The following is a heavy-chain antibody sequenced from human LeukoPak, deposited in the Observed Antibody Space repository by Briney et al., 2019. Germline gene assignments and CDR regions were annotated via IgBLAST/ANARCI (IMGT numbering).Heavy chain of an antibody. J-gene: IGHJ4*02. Sequence: ASVKVSCKASGYTFTGYYMHWVRQAPGQGLDWMGWINPNSGGTNYAQKFQGRVTMTRDTSISTAYMELSRLRSDDTAVYYCARDSAQVGATGPFDYWGQGTLVTVSS. CDR1: GYTFTGYY. V-gene: IGHV1-2*02. D-gene: IGHD1-26*01. CDR2: INPNSGGT. CDR3: ARDSAQVGATGPFDY.